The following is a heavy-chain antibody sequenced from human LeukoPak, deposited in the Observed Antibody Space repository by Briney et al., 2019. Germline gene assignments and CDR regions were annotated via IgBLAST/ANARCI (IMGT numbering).Heavy chain of an antibody. CDR3: ARDSSLSDYYYYYMDV. V-gene: IGHV1-2*02. J-gene: IGHJ6*03. CDR1: GYTFTGYY. CDR2: INPNSGGT. Sequence: ASVTVSCKASGYTFTGYYMHWVRQAPGQGLEWMGWINPNSGGTNYAQKFQGRVTMTRDTSISTAYMELSRLRSDDTAVYYCARDSSLSDYYYYYMDVWGKGTTVTVSS. D-gene: IGHD6-6*01.